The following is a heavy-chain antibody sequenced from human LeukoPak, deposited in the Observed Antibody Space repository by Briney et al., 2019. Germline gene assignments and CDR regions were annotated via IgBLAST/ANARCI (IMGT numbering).Heavy chain of an antibody. CDR2: ISVSGGST. V-gene: IGHV3-23*01. Sequence: GGSLRLSCAASGFTFSSYAMSWVRQAPGKGLEWVSAISVSGGSTYYAGSVRGRFTISSDSSKNTLYLQMNSLRAEDTAVYYCAKEHTSGWYGAFGYWGQGTLVTVSS. CDR1: GFTFSSYA. J-gene: IGHJ4*02. D-gene: IGHD6-19*01. CDR3: AKEHTSGWYGAFGY.